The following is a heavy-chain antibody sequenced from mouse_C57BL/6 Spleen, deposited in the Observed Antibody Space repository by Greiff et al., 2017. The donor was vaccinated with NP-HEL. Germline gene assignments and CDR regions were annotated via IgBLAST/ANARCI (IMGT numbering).Heavy chain of an antibody. Sequence: VQLKQSGAELVKPGASVKISCKASGYAFSSYWMNWVKQRPGKGLEWIGQIYPGDGDTNYNGKFKGKATLTADKSSSTAYMQLSSLTSEDSAVYFCARGYGSSPWFAYWGQGTLVTVSA. V-gene: IGHV1-80*01. J-gene: IGHJ3*01. CDR3: ARGYGSSPWFAY. CDR1: GYAFSSYW. CDR2: IYPGDGDT. D-gene: IGHD1-1*01.